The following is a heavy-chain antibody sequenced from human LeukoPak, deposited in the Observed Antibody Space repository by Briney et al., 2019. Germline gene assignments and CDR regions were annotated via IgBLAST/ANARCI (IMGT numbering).Heavy chain of an antibody. CDR1: GYVFPGYY. V-gene: IGHV1-2*02. CDR2: INPKSGDP. D-gene: IGHD5-18*01. Sequence: GASVKVSCKASGYVFPGYYIYWVRQAPGQGLEWVGWINPKSGDPNYGQRFQGRVIMTRDTSTTTAYMEVSRLASDDTAVYYCTRGSSYGLPHQFWGQGTLVTVSS. CDR3: TRGSSYGLPHQF. J-gene: IGHJ4*02.